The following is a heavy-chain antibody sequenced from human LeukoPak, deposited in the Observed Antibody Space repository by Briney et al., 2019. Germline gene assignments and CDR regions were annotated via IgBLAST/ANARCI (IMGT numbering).Heavy chain of an antibody. CDR3: ARDQLTMVRGVMSNAFDI. V-gene: IGHV4-61*02. CDR2: IYTSGST. Sequence: KASQTLSLTCTVSGGSISSGSYYWSWIRQPAGKGLEWIGRIYTSGSTNYNPSLKSRVTISVATSKTQFSLKLSSVTAADTDVYYCARDQLTMVRGVMSNAFDIWGQGTMVTVSS. CDR1: GGSISSGSYY. D-gene: IGHD3-10*01. J-gene: IGHJ3*02.